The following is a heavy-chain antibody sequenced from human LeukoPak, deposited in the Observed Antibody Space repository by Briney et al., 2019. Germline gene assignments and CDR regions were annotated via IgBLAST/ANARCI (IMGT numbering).Heavy chain of an antibody. J-gene: IGHJ1*01. CDR1: GFTFSRFS. Sequence: AGGSLRLSCEASGFTFSRFSMNWVRQAPGKGLEWVAVISHDGSNKYYADSVKGRFTISRDNSKNTLYLQMNSLRAEDTAVYYCARYRKPSYYYDSSGYYYPNVFQHWGQGTLVTVSS. D-gene: IGHD3-22*01. CDR3: ARYRKPSYYYDSSGYYYPNVFQH. V-gene: IGHV3-30*19. CDR2: ISHDGSNK.